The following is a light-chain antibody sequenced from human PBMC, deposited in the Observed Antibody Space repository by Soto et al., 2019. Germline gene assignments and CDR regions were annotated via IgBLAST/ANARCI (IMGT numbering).Light chain of an antibody. V-gene: IGLV2-14*03. J-gene: IGLJ1*01. CDR2: DVT. CDR3: SSYTTSNTRQIV. CDR1: SRDVVGYNY. Sequence: QSALTQPASLSGAPGQAITLSCTGTSRDVVGYNYVSWYQHHPGKAPKLIIYDVTNRPSGVSNPFSGSKSGNTASLTISGLQPEDEADYYCSSYTTSNTRQIVFGTGTKVTVL.